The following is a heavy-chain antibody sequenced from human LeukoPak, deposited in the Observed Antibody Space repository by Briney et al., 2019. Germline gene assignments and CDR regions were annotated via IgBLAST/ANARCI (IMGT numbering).Heavy chain of an antibody. CDR2: IYHSGST. CDR1: GYSISSGYY. J-gene: IGHJ5*02. D-gene: IGHD1-26*01. CDR3: ARDKWELLNNWFDP. V-gene: IGHV4-38-2*02. Sequence: PSETLSLTCTVSGYSISSGYYWGWIRQPPGKGLEWIGSIYHSGSTYYNPSLKSRVTISVDTSKNQFSLKLSSVTAADTAVYYCARDKWELLNNWFDPWGQGTLVTVSS.